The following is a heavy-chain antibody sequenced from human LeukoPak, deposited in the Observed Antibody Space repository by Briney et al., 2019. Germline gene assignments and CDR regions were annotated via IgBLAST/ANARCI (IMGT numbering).Heavy chain of an antibody. D-gene: IGHD6-6*01. V-gene: IGHV3-23*01. J-gene: IGHJ4*02. CDR2: FRGSGAAT. Sequence: PGGSLRLSCAASGFTFSSYAMNWVRQAPGKGLKWVSGFRGSGAATFYADSVKGRFTISRDNSKNTLYLQMNSLRAEDTAVYYCAKDHKKAARSFDYWGRGTLVTVSS. CDR3: AKDHKKAARSFDY. CDR1: GFTFSSYA.